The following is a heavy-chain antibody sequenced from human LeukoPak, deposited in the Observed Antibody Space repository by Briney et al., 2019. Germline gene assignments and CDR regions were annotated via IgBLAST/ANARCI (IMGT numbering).Heavy chain of an antibody. CDR2: IKQDGSEK. D-gene: IGHD6-19*01. J-gene: IGHJ4*02. CDR3: ARMDIAVAGIFDY. Sequence: GGSLRLSCAASGFTFSSYWMSWGRQAPGKGLEWVANIKQDGSEKDYVDSVKGRFTISRDNARNSLYLQMSSLRAEYTAVYYCARMDIAVAGIFDYWGQGTLVTVSS. CDR1: GFTFSSYW. V-gene: IGHV3-7*01.